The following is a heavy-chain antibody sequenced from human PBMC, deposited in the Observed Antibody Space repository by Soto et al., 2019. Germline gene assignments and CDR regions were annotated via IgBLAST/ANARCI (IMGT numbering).Heavy chain of an antibody. CDR3: AVSYYYDSSGYSYYFDY. D-gene: IGHD3-22*01. V-gene: IGHV3-30-3*01. CDR1: GFTFSSYA. J-gene: IGHJ4*02. Sequence: QVQLVESGGGVVQPGRSLRLSCAASGFTFSSYAMHWVRQAPGKGLEWVAVISYDGIYKYYEDSVKGRFIISRDNSKNTLYLQMNSLRAEDTAVYYCAVSYYYDSSGYSYYFDYWGQGTLVTVSS. CDR2: ISYDGIYK.